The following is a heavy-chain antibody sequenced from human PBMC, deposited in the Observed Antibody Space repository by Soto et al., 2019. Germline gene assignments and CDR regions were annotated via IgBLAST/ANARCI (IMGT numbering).Heavy chain of an antibody. CDR2: IYYSGST. D-gene: IGHD2-2*01. Sequence: PSETLSLTCTVSGGSVSSGSYYWSWIRQPPGKGLEWIGYIYYSGSTNYNPSLKSRVTISVDTSKNQFSLKLSSVTAADTAVYYCARVTSFHWFDPWGQGTLVTVSS. J-gene: IGHJ5*02. V-gene: IGHV4-61*01. CDR3: ARVTSFHWFDP. CDR1: GGSVSSGSYY.